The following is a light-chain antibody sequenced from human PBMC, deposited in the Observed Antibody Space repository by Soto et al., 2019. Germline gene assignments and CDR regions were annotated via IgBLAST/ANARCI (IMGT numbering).Light chain of an antibody. CDR1: SSNIGKNY. Sequence: QSVLTQPPSASGTPGQRVTISCSGSSSNIGKNYVYWYKQLPGTAPKLLIYCNDQRPSGVPDRLSGSKSGTSASLAISGLRSEDEADYYCATRDNSLSRWVFGGGTKLTVL. J-gene: IGLJ3*02. V-gene: IGLV1-47*02. CDR3: ATRDNSLSRWV. CDR2: CND.